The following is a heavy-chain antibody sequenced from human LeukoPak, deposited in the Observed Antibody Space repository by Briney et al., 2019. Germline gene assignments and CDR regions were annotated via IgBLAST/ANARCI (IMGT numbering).Heavy chain of an antibody. D-gene: IGHD3-10*01. V-gene: IGHV4-39*07. J-gene: IGHJ4*02. CDR2: IYYSGST. CDR1: GGSISSSSYY. Sequence: PSETLSLTCTVSGGSISSSSYYWGWIRQPPGKGLEWIGSIYYSGSTYYNPSLKSRVTISVDTSKNQFSLKLSSVTAADTAVYYCARRLSRGMVRGVIITPLDYWGQGTLVTVSS. CDR3: ARRLSRGMVRGVIITPLDY.